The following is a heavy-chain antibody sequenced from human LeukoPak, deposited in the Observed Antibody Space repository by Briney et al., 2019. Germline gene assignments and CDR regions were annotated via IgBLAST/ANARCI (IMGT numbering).Heavy chain of an antibody. CDR2: IKQDGSEK. J-gene: IGHJ5*02. D-gene: IGHD3-22*01. CDR3: ARMGGYYYDSSGFNWFDP. CDR1: GFTFSTYG. Sequence: GGSLRLSCAASGFTFSTYGMSWVRQAPGKGLEWVANIKQDGSEKYYVDSVKGRLTISRDNAKNSLYLQMNSLRAEDTAVYYCARMGGYYYDSSGFNWFDPWGQGTLVTVSS. V-gene: IGHV3-7*01.